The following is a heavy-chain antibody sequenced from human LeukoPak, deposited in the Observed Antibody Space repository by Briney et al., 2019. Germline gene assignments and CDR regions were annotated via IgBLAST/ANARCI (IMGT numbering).Heavy chain of an antibody. J-gene: IGHJ5*02. CDR1: GGTFSSYA. CDR2: IILIFGTA. V-gene: IGHV1-69*06. Sequence: SVKVSCKASGGTFSSYAISWVRQAPGQGLEWMGGIILIFGTANYAQKFQGRVTIAADKSTSTAYMELSSLRSEDTAVYYCARVGRAAAGRRPNWFDPWGQGTLVSVSS. D-gene: IGHD6-13*01. CDR3: ARVGRAAAGRRPNWFDP.